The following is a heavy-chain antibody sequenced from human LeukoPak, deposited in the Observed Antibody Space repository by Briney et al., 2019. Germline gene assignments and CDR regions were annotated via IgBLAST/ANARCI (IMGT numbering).Heavy chain of an antibody. J-gene: IGHJ4*02. CDR2: ISSNGGST. V-gene: IGHV3-64*01. Sequence: PGGSLRLSCAASGFTFSSYAMHWVRQAPGKGLEYVSAISSNGGSTYYANSVKGRFTISRDNSKNTLYLQMNSLRAEDTAVYYCAKVPPGVVVRGYFDYWGQGTLVTVSS. CDR3: AKVPPGVVVRGYFDY. CDR1: GFTFSSYA. D-gene: IGHD2-2*01.